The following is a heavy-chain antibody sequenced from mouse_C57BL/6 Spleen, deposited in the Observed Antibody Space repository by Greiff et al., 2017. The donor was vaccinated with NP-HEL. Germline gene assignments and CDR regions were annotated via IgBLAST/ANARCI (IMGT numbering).Heavy chain of an antibody. CDR2: IHPNSGST. V-gene: IGHV1-64*01. CDR3: ARGGYYGYFDV. D-gene: IGHD1-1*02. Sequence: QVQLQQPGAELVKPGASVKLSCKASGYTFTSYWMHWVKQRPGQGLEWIGMIHPNSGSTNYNEKFKSKATLTVDKSSSPAYMQLSSLTSEDSAVYYCARGGYYGYFDVWGTGTTVTVSS. CDR1: GYTFTSYW. J-gene: IGHJ1*03.